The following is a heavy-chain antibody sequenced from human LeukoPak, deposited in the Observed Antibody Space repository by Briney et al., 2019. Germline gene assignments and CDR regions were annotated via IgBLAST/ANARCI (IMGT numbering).Heavy chain of an antibody. CDR1: GFTFSSYG. J-gene: IGHJ4*02. D-gene: IGHD6-6*01. CDR2: ISYDGSNK. Sequence: GGSLRPSCAASGFTFSSYGMHWVRQAPGKGLEWVAVISYDGSNKYYADSVKGRFTISRDNSKNTLYLQMNSLRAEDTAVYYCAKDDAYSSSDRLDYWGQGTLVTVSS. V-gene: IGHV3-30*18. CDR3: AKDDAYSSSDRLDY.